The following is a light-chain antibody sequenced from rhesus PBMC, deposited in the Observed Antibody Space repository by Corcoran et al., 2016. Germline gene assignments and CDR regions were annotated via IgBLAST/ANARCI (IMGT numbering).Light chain of an antibody. J-gene: IGKJ2*01. Sequence: DIQMTQSPSSLSASVGDRVTVTCRASQGINKELSWYQQKPGKAPTLLIYAASGLRTGVSSRFSGGGSWTYFTLPSSSLQPEDVATYYCQQDYDDPYTFGQGTKVEIK. CDR3: QQDYDDPYT. CDR1: QGINKE. V-gene: IGKV1-94*01. CDR2: AAS.